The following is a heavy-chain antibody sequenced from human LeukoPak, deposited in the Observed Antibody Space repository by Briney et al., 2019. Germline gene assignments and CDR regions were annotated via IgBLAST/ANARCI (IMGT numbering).Heavy chain of an antibody. V-gene: IGHV3-23*01. CDR2: ISGSGDYT. CDR1: GFTFSDHA. CDR3: AKDRVARGEYFDY. D-gene: IGHD5-12*01. Sequence: PGGSLRLSCAASGFTFSDHAMSWVRQAPGKGLEWVSGISGSGDYTYHADSAKGRFTISRDNSKNTLYLQMNSLRAEDTAKYYCAKDRVARGEYFDYWGQGTLVTVSS. J-gene: IGHJ4*02.